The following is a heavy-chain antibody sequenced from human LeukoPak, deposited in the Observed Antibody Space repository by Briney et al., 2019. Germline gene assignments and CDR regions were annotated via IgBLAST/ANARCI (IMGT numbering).Heavy chain of an antibody. V-gene: IGHV4-61*02. Sequence: PSETLSLTCTVSGGSISSSSYYWSWIRQPAGKGLEWIGRIYTSGSTNYNPSLKSRVTMSVDTSKNQFSLKLSSVTAADTAVYYCASSRYSSGWYYFDYWGQGTLVTVSS. CDR2: IYTSGST. CDR3: ASSRYSSGWYYFDY. J-gene: IGHJ4*02. D-gene: IGHD6-19*01. CDR1: GGSISSSSYY.